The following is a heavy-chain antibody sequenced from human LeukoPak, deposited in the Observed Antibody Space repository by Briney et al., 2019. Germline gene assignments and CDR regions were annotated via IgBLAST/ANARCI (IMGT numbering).Heavy chain of an antibody. CDR3: ALFFTTGYSSGWYDY. CDR1: GDSINTYY. D-gene: IGHD6-19*01. J-gene: IGHJ4*02. V-gene: IGHV4-4*07. CDR2: IYSTGST. Sequence: SETLSLTCTVSGDSINTYYWSWIRQPAGKGLEWIGRIYSTGSTNYNPSLESRVTMSIDTSKNQFSLKVSSVTAADTAVYYCALFFTTGYSSGWYDYWGQGTLVTVSS.